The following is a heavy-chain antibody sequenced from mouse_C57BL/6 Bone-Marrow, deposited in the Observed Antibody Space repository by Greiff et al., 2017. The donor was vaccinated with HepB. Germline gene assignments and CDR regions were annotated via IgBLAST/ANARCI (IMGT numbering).Heavy chain of an antibody. CDR1: GYTFTDYY. J-gene: IGHJ3*01. D-gene: IGHD3-2*02. CDR2: IYPGGGYT. Sequence: QVQLKQSGPELVKPGASVKISCKASGYTFTDYYINWVKQRPGHGLEWIGDIYPGGGYTNYNEKFKGKATLTADKSSSTAYMQFSSLTSEDSAIYYCARSAAQAPWFAYWGQGTLVTVSA. CDR3: ARSAAQAPWFAY. V-gene: IGHV1-63*01.